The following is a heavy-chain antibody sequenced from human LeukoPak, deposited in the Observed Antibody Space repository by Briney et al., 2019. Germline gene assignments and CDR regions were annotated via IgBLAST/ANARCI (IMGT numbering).Heavy chain of an antibody. CDR3: AKGRGYSGYDGGFDY. CDR2: ISWNSGSI. V-gene: IGHV3-9*01. J-gene: IGHJ4*02. Sequence: PGRSLRLSCAASGFTFDDYAMHWVRQAPGKGLEWVSGISWNSGSIGYADSVKGRFTISRDNAKNSLYLQMNSLRAEDTALYYCAKGRGYSGYDGGFDYWGQGTLVTVSS. CDR1: GFTFDDYA. D-gene: IGHD5-12*01.